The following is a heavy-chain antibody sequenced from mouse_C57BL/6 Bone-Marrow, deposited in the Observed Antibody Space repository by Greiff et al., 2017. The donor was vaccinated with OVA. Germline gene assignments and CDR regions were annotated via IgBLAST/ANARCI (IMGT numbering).Heavy chain of an antibody. J-gene: IGHJ2*01. CDR2: ISSGGSYT. CDR3: ARCYYGLGRGY. D-gene: IGHD1-1*02. V-gene: IGHV5-6*01. Sequence: EVKLVESGGDLVKPGGSLKLSCAASGFTFSSYGMSWVRQTPDKRLEWVATISSGGSYTYYPDSVKGRFTISRDNAKNTVYLQMSSLKSEDTAMYYCARCYYGLGRGYWGQGTTLTVSS. CDR1: GFTFSSYG.